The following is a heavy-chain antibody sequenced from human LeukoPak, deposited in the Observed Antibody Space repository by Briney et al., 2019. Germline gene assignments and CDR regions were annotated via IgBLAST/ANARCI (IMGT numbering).Heavy chain of an antibody. CDR3: ARDEALYSYGYGYFDY. D-gene: IGHD5-18*01. CDR2: ISYDGSNK. CDR1: GFTFSSYA. J-gene: IGHJ4*02. Sequence: PGGSLRLSCAASGFTFSSYAMHWVRQAPGKGLEWVAVISYDGSNKYYADSVKGRFTISRDNSKNTLYLQMNSLRAEDTAVYYCARDEALYSYGYGYFDYWGQGTLVTVSS. V-gene: IGHV3-30*04.